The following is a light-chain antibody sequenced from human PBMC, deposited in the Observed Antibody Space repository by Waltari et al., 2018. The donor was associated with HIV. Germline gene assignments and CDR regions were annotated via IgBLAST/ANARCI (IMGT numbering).Light chain of an antibody. V-gene: IGLV1-40*01. CDR2: DNT. J-gene: IGLJ1*01. CDR1: SSNIGAGYD. Sequence: SVLTQPPSVSGAPGQRVTISCPGSSSNIGAGYDVHWYQQLPGTAPKLLIYDNTNRPSGVPDRISCSKSGPSASLAITGLQAEDEADYYCQSYDSSLSGYVFGTGTKVTVL. CDR3: QSYDSSLSGYV.